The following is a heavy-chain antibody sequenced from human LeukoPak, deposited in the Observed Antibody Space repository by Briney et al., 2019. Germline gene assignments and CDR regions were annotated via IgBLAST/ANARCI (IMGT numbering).Heavy chain of an antibody. D-gene: IGHD3-22*01. J-gene: IGHJ4*02. Sequence: GRSLRLSCTATGFTFGDYAMSWFRQAPGKGLEGVVFIRSKAYGGTTEYAASVKGRFTISRDDSKSIAHLQMNSLKTEDTAVYYCTRSYYDSSGYYRYWGQGTLVTVSS. V-gene: IGHV3-49*03. CDR1: GFTFGDYA. CDR3: TRSYYDSSGYYRY. CDR2: IRSKAYGGTT.